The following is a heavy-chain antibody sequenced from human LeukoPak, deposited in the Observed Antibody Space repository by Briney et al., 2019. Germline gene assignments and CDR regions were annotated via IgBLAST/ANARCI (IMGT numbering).Heavy chain of an antibody. J-gene: IGHJ6*03. CDR2: INPNSGGT. CDR1: GYTFTGYY. D-gene: IGHD3-16*01. V-gene: IGHV1-2*06. Sequence: ASVKVSCKTSGYTFTGYYMDWVRQVPGQGLEWMGRINPNSGGTNYAQNFQGRVTMTRDTSISTAYMEVSSLRSDDTAVYYCARGGDLNYYYYMDVWGKGTTVTVSS. CDR3: ARGGDLNYYYYMDV.